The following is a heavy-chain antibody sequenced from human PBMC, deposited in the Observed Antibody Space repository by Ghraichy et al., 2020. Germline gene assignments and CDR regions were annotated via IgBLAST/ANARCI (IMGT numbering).Heavy chain of an antibody. Sequence: GGSLRLSCAASGFTFSSYAMSWVRQAPGKGLEWVSAISGSGGSTYYADSVKGRFTISRDNSKNTLYLQMNSLRAEDTAVYYCAKVLAGIAVAEGFFDIWGQGTMVTVSS. CDR1: GFTFSSYA. V-gene: IGHV3-23*01. D-gene: IGHD6-19*01. CDR2: ISGSGGST. CDR3: AKVLAGIAVAEGFFDI. J-gene: IGHJ3*02.